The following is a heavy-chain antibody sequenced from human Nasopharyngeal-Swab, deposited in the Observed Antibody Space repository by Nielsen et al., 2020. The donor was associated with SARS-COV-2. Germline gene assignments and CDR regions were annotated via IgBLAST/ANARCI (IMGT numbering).Heavy chain of an antibody. Sequence: GSLRLSCAASGFTFSSYSMNWVRQAPGKGLEWIGEINHSGSTNYNPSLKSRVTISVDTSKNQFSLKLSSVTAADTAVYYCARGGPLGFDYWGQGTLVTVSS. CDR2: INHSGST. CDR3: ARGGPLGFDY. CDR1: GFTFSSYS. J-gene: IGHJ4*02. V-gene: IGHV4-34*01.